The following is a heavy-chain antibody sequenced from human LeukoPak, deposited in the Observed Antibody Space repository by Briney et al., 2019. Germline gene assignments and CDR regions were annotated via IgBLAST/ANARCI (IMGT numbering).Heavy chain of an antibody. CDR1: GFTVSSNY. J-gene: IGHJ1*01. V-gene: IGHV3-66*01. CDR3: ARSPPTVADFQH. D-gene: IGHD6-19*01. CDR2: IYSGGST. Sequence: PGGSLRLSCAASGFTVSSNYMSWVRQAPGKGLEWVSVIYSGGSTYYADSVKGRFTISRDNSKNTLYLQMNSLRAEDTAVYYCARSPPTVADFQHWGQGTLVTVSS.